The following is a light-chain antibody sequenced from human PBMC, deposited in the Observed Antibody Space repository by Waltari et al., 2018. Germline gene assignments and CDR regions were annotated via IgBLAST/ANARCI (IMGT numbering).Light chain of an antibody. Sequence: QLVLTQSPSASAPLGASIKLTCTLSSGHSSNIIAWLQQQPERGPRYLMKVNSDGTHSKGDDIPDRFSGSSSWAERYLTISSLQSEDEADYYCQTGGHGTWVFGGGTKVTVL. J-gene: IGLJ3*02. CDR2: VNSDGTH. CDR1: SGHSSNI. V-gene: IGLV4-69*01. CDR3: QTGGHGTWV.